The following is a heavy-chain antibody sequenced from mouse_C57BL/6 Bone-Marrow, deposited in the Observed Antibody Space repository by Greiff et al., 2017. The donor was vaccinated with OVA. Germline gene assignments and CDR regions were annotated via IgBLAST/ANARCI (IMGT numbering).Heavy chain of an antibody. V-gene: IGHV1-61*01. J-gene: IGHJ4*01. CDR3: ARGRWLLRHAMDY. Sequence: QVQLQQPGAELVRPGSSVKLSCKASGYTFTSYWMDWVKQRPGQGLEWIGNIYPSDSETHYNQKFKDKATLTVDKSSSTAYMQLSSLTSEDSAVYYCARGRWLLRHAMDYWGQGTSVTVSS. CDR1: GYTFTSYW. D-gene: IGHD2-3*01. CDR2: IYPSDSET.